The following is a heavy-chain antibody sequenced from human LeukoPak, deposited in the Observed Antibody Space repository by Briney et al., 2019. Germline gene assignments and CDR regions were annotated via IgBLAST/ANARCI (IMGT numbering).Heavy chain of an antibody. CDR1: GFTFSSYA. J-gene: IGHJ5*02. CDR3: ARGGAYCSGGSCYSGRTWFDP. V-gene: IGHV3-30*04. D-gene: IGHD2-15*01. CDR2: ISYDGSNK. Sequence: PGGSLRLSCAASGFTFSSYAMHWVRQAPGKGLEWVAVISYDGSNKYYADSVKGRFTISRDNSKNTLYLQMNSLRAEDTAVYYCARGGAYCSGGSCYSGRTWFDPWGQGTLVTVSS.